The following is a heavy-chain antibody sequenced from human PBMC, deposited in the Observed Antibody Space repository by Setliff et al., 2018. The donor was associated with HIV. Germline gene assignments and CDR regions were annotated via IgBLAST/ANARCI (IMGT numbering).Heavy chain of an antibody. J-gene: IGHJ4*02. CDR2: SIPLFGTV. CDR3: ASGSGYCRNGDCYVGVHKNPDKYYFDY. CDR1: GDTFSNSA. D-gene: IGHD2-8*01. V-gene: IGHV1-69*05. Sequence: PGPSVKVSCKASGDTFSNSALTWVRQAPGQGLEWMGGSIPLFGTVKYAQKFQGRVTITTDELMTTGFMELSSLRSEDTAVYYCASGSGYCRNGDCYVGVHKNPDKYYFDYWGKGTLVTVSS.